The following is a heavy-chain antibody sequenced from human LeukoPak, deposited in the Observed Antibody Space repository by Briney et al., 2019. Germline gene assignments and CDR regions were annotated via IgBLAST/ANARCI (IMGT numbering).Heavy chain of an antibody. CDR3: ARITYGDNHFDI. J-gene: IGHJ3*02. CDR1: GGSFGGYY. Sequence: SETLSLTCAVYGGSFGGYYWSWIRQPPGKGLEWIGEINHSGSTNYNPSLKSRVTISVDTSKNQFSLKLNSVTAADTAVYYCARITYGDNHFDIWGQGTMVTVSS. V-gene: IGHV4-34*01. CDR2: INHSGST. D-gene: IGHD4-23*01.